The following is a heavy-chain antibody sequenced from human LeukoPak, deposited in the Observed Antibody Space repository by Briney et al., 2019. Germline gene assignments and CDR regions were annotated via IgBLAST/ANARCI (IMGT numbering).Heavy chain of an antibody. CDR2: ISGSGGST. Sequence: TGGSLRLSCAASGFTFSSYAMSWVRQAPGKGLEWVSAISGSGGSTYYADSVKGRFTISRDNSKNTLYLQMNSLRAEDTAVYYCAKVQGYSSNYFDYWGQGTLVTVSS. J-gene: IGHJ4*02. CDR1: GFTFSSYA. D-gene: IGHD6-13*01. CDR3: AKVQGYSSNYFDY. V-gene: IGHV3-23*01.